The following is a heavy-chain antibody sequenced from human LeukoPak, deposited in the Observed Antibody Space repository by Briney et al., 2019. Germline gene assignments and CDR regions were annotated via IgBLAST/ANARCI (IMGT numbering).Heavy chain of an antibody. V-gene: IGHV4-4*07. CDR3: ARALGTTGRVDAFDI. CDR2: IYTSGST. Sequence: SETLSLTCTGSGGSISSYYWSWIRQPAGKGLEWIGRIYTSGSTNYNPSLKSRVTMSVDTSKNQFSLKLSSVTAADTAVYYCARALGTTGRVDAFDIWGQGTMVTVSS. D-gene: IGHD4-17*01. CDR1: GGSISSYY. J-gene: IGHJ3*02.